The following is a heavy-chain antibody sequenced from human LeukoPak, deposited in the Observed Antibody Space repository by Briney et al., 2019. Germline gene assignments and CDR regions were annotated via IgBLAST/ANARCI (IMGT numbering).Heavy chain of an antibody. CDR1: GLSFISYG. CDR3: AKRPSDYGDYVSYFDY. Sequence: GGSLRPSCAASGLSFISYGMHWVRQAPGKGLEWVGGISDDGTRKDYADSLKGRFPISRDNSKDTLYLQMNSLRAEDTAVYYCAKRPSDYGDYVSYFDYWGQGPLVTVSS. CDR2: ISDDGTRK. V-gene: IGHV3-30*18. J-gene: IGHJ4*02. D-gene: IGHD4-17*01.